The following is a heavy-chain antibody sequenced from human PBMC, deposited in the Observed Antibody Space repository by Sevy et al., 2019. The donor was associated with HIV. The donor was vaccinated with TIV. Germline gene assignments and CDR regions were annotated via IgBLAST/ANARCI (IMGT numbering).Heavy chain of an antibody. CDR1: GFTFSSYW. Sequence: GGSLRLSCAASGFTFSSYWMSWVRQAPGKGLEWVANIKQDGSEKYYLDSVKGRFTISRDNAKNSLYLQMNSLRAEDTAVYYCARVRLRLGELSYYYYYYGMDVWGQGTTVTVSS. D-gene: IGHD3-16*02. CDR3: ARVRLRLGELSYYYYYYGMDV. J-gene: IGHJ6*02. CDR2: IKQDGSEK. V-gene: IGHV3-7*01.